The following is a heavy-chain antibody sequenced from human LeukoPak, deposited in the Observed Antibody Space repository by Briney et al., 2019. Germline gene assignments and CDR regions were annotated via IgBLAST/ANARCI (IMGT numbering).Heavy chain of an antibody. V-gene: IGHV3-7*04. J-gene: IGHJ6*02. CDR3: ARALDV. Sequence: GGSLRLSCAASGFTFSSFWMHWVRQAPGKGLEWMANIKQDGSEKYYVGSVKGRFTISRDNAKNSLFLQMNSLRAEDTAVYYCARALDVWGQGTTVTVSS. CDR1: GFTFSSFW. CDR2: IKQDGSEK.